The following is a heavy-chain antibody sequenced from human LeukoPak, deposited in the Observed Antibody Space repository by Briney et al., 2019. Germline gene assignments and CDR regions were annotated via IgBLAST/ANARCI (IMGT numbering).Heavy chain of an antibody. D-gene: IGHD2/OR15-2a*01. CDR2: TNPAKSDT. CDR3: ARLLGLKIVTPDDEAFDI. J-gene: IGHJ3*02. Sequence: GESLKISCKSSEYSFTTYWIGWVRQMPGKGLEYMGITNPAKSDTRYSPSFQGQISISVDKSTNTAYLQWGSLRASDTAIYYCARLLGLKIVTPDDEAFDIGGQGTMVIVSS. V-gene: IGHV5-51*01. CDR1: EYSFTTYW.